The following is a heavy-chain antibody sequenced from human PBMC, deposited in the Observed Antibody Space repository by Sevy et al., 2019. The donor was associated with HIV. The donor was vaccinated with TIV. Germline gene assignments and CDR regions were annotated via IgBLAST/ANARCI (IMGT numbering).Heavy chain of an antibody. CDR1: GYTLTELS. V-gene: IGHV1-24*01. CDR3: ATVPVGATFPYFDY. Sequence: ASVKVSCKVSGYTLTELSMHWVRQAPGKGLEWMGGSDPEDGETIYAQKFQGRVTMTEDTSTDTAYMELSSLRSEDTAVYYCATVPVGATFPYFDYWGQGTLVTVSS. J-gene: IGHJ4*02. CDR2: SDPEDGET. D-gene: IGHD1-26*01.